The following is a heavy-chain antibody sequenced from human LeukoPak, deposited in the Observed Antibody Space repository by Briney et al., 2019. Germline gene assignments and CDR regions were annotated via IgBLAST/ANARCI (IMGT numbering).Heavy chain of an antibody. CDR3: ARLSVAVAGMDWFDP. CDR2: INHSGST. CDR1: GGSLNDYY. Sequence: KPSETLSLTCGVYGGSLNDYYWSWIRQPPGKGLEWIGEINHSGSTNYNPSLKSRVSISVESSKNLFSLNLTSVTAADTAVYYCARLSVAVAGMDWFDPWGQGTLVTVSS. V-gene: IGHV4-34*01. J-gene: IGHJ5*02. D-gene: IGHD6-19*01.